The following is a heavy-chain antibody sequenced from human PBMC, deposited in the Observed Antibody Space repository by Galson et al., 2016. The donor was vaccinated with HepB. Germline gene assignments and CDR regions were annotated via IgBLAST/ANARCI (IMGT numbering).Heavy chain of an antibody. CDR3: ARAVGGDGYNYYYYYYGMDV. CDR2: IIPIFGTS. J-gene: IGHJ6*02. D-gene: IGHD5-24*01. V-gene: IGHV1-69*13. CDR1: GGTFSSYA. Sequence: SVKVSCKASGGTFSSYAISWVRQAPGQGLEWMGGIIPIFGTSNYAQKFQGRVTITADESTSTAYMELSSLRSEDTDVYYCARAVGGDGYNYYYYYYGMDVWGQGTTVTVSS.